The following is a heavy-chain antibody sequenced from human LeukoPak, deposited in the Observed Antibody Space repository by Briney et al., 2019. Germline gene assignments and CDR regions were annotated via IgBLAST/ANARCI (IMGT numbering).Heavy chain of an antibody. D-gene: IGHD3-16*01. CDR1: GFAFSNYF. CDR3: AKDSRRGGDYVWGSYDY. Sequence: PGGSLRLSCAASGFAFSNYFMSWVRQSPGKGLEWVANIKQDGSEKWFVDSVKGRFTISRGNAKNSLYLQMNSLRAEDTAVYYCAKDSRRGGDYVWGSYDYWGQGTLVTVSS. J-gene: IGHJ4*02. CDR2: IKQDGSEK. V-gene: IGHV3-7*03.